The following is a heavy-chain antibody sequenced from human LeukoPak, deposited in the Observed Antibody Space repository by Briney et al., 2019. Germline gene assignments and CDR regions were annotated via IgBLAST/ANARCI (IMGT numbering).Heavy chain of an antibody. CDR1: GFSFSNYW. Sequence: EGSLRLSCAVSGFSFSNYWMDWVRQAPGKGLEWVANIKQDGSEIYYVDSVKGRFTISRDNAKNSLYLQMNSLRVEDTAVYYCSRSLDYWGQGTLVTVSS. CDR2: IKQDGSEI. J-gene: IGHJ4*02. CDR3: SRSLDY. V-gene: IGHV3-7*01.